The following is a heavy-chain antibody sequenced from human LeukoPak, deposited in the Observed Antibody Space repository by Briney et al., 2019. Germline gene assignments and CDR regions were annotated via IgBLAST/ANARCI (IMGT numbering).Heavy chain of an antibody. Sequence: SETLSLTCAVYGGSFSGYYWSWIRQPPGKGLEWIGEINHSGSTNYNPSLKSRVIISVDTSKNQFSLKLSSVTAADTAVYYCARCPQIGVYYYYYMDVWGKGTTVTVSS. CDR3: ARCPQIGVYYYYYMDV. V-gene: IGHV4-34*01. CDR2: INHSGST. CDR1: GGSFSGYY. J-gene: IGHJ6*03.